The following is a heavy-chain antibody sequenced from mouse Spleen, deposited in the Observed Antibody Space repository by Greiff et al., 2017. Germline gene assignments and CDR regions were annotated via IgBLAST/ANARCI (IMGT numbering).Heavy chain of an antibody. CDR3: ARPQLGSWYFDV. J-gene: IGHJ1*01. CDR1: GFTFSSYA. CDR2: INSNGGST. Sequence: EVMLVESGGGLVKPGGSLKLSCAASGFTFSSYAMSWVRQTPEKRLEWVAAINSNGGSTYYPDTVKDRFTISRDNAKNTLYLQMSSLRSEDTALYYCARPQLGSWYFDVWGAGTTVTVSS. V-gene: IGHV5-6-2*01. D-gene: IGHD4-1*02.